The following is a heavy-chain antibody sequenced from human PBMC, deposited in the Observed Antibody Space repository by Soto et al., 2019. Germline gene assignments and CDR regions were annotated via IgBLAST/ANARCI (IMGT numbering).Heavy chain of an antibody. Sequence: QVQLVQAGAEVKKPGSSVKLSCKTSGGTFRNYAINWVRQAPGQGLEWMGGGIPVFGTANYAQTFQGRFTITADDATSTAYMELSSLRTEDTAVYYGAIPWPKPQWGRGADDQWGQGTLVTGAS. CDR2: GIPVFGTA. V-gene: IGHV1-69*01. J-gene: IGHJ1*01. D-gene: IGHD6-19*01. CDR3: AIPWPKPQWGRGADDQ. CDR1: GGTFRNYA.